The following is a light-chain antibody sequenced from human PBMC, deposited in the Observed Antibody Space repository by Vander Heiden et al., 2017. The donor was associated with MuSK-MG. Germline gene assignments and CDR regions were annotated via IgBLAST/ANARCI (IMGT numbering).Light chain of an antibody. J-gene: IGKJ1*01. CDR1: QSVSRY. CDR2: ETS. CDR3: QQHRRSTRT. Sequence: EIVMTQSPATLSVSPGERATLSCRASQSVSRYLAWYQQKPGQAPRLLIFETSTRATGIPARVSGSGSGTEFTLSISSLQSEDFAVYYCQQHRRSTRTFGQRTKVEIK. V-gene: IGKV3-15*01.